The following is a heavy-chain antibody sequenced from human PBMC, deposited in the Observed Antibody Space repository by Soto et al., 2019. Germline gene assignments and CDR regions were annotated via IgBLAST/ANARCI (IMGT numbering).Heavy chain of an antibody. D-gene: IGHD1-1*01. V-gene: IGHV1-2*04. CDR2: INPNSDGT. CDR3: SRDLKPYNWNIGSLDY. Sequence: ASVKVSCKASGYTFTGYYMHWVRQAPGQGLEWMRWINPNSDGTNYAQKFQGWVTMTADTSISTAYMELSSLRSDDTTVYYCSRDLKPYNWNIGSLDYWGQGTLVTVSS. J-gene: IGHJ4*02. CDR1: GYTFTGYY.